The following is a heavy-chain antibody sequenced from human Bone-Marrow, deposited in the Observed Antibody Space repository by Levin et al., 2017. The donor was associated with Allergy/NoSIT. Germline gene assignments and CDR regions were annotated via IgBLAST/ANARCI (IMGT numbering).Heavy chain of an antibody. CDR3: AKRLNTPLAS. J-gene: IGHJ5*02. V-gene: IGHV3-30*18. CDR1: GFIFRNYG. D-gene: IGHD5-18*01. CDR2: VSDDGTDE. Sequence: PGGSLRLSCVASGFIFRNYGIHWVRQAPGKGLEWVAVVSDDGTDESHAESVKGRFTISRDNSANTLYLQMNNLRIEDTAMYYCAKRLNTPLASWGQGTLVTVS.